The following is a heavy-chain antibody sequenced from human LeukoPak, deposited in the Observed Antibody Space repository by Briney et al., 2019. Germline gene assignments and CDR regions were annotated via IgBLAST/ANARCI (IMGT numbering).Heavy chain of an antibody. D-gene: IGHD3-10*02. CDR1: GGSFSGYY. V-gene: IGHV4-34*01. Sequence: PSETLSLTCAVYGGSFSGYYWSWIRQPPGKGLEWIGEINHSGSTNYNPSLKSRVTISADTSKNQFSLNLSAVTAADAATYYCARHVATNYYYNYYGLDVWGQGTTVTVSS. CDR2: INHSGST. J-gene: IGHJ6*02. CDR3: ARHVATNYYYNYYGLDV.